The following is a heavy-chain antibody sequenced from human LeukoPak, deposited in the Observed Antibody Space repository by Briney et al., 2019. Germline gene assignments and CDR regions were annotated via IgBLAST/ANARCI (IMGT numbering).Heavy chain of an antibody. CDR1: GFTFSSYG. CDR2: ISYDGSNK. J-gene: IGHJ3*02. D-gene: IGHD3-9*01. CDR3: AGSSDPYYDILTGYGRGAFDI. Sequence: GGSLRLSCAASGFTFSSYGMHWVRQAPGKGLEWVAVISYDGSNKYYADSVKGRFTISRDNSKNTLYLQMNSLRAEDTAVYYCAGSSDPYYDILTGYGRGAFDIWGQGTRVTVSS. V-gene: IGHV3-30*03.